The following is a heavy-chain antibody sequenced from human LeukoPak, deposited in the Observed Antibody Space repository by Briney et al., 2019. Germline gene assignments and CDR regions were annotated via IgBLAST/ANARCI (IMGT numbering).Heavy chain of an antibody. V-gene: IGHV1-2*02. CDR1: GYTFTGYY. Sequence: ASVKVSCKASGYTFTGYYMHWVRQAPGQGLEWMGWINPNSGGTNYAQKFQGRVTMTRDTSISTAYMELSRLRSDDTAVYYCASSPSLGIPYYFDYWGQGTLVTVSS. D-gene: IGHD7-27*01. CDR2: INPNSGGT. J-gene: IGHJ4*02. CDR3: ASSPSLGIPYYFDY.